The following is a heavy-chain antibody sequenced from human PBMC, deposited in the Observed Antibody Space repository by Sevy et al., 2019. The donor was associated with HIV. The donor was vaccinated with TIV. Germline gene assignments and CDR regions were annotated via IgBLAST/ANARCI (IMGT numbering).Heavy chain of an antibody. Sequence: GGSLRLSCAASGFSLTTSDMHWVRQAPGKGLEWVAYVRNDGSNKYYADSVRDRFTISRDSPKNTLYLQMNSLRDEDTAIDYCARGRKTTEECLEELDDYYGLDVWGQGTTVTVSS. J-gene: IGHJ6*02. CDR2: VRNDGSNK. CDR1: GFSLTTSD. V-gene: IGHV3-30*02. CDR3: ARGRKTTEECLEELDDYYGLDV. D-gene: IGHD3-16*01.